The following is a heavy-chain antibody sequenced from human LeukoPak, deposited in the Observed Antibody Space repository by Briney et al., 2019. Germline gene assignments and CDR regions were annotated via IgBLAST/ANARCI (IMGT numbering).Heavy chain of an antibody. V-gene: IGHV4-39*01. Sequence: SETLSLTCTVSGDSISSTSYYWGWIRQPPGKGLEWIGSIYYSGTTYYNPSLKSRVTISVDTSKNQFSLKLSSVTAADTAVYYCARVAVAGTKCFDYWGQGTLVTVSS. J-gene: IGHJ4*02. D-gene: IGHD6-19*01. CDR2: IYYSGTT. CDR3: ARVAVAGTKCFDY. CDR1: GDSISSTSYY.